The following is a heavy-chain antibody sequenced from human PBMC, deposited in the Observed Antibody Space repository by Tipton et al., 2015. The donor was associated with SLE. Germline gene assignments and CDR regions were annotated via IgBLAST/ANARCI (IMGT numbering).Heavy chain of an antibody. CDR1: GYSFTSYW. D-gene: IGHD6-13*01. J-gene: IGHJ1*01. CDR3: ASTGGDSSSWYGKYFQH. Sequence: QSGAEVKKPGESLKISCKGPGYSFTSYWIGWVRQMPGKGLEWMGIIYPGDSDTRYSPSFQGQVTISADKSISTAYLQWSSLKASDTAMYYCASTGGDSSSWYGKYFQHWGQGTLVTVSS. V-gene: IGHV5-51*03. CDR2: IYPGDSDT.